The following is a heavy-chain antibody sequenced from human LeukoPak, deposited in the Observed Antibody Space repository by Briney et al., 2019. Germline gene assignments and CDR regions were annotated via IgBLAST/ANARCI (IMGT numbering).Heavy chain of an antibody. V-gene: IGHV3-11*04. D-gene: IGHD3-3*01. CDR2: ISISGGSI. CDR1: GFTFSDYY. CDR3: ARSKLECVHHYYYYMDV. Sequence: PGGSLRLSCAASGFTFSDYYMTWIRQAPGKDLEWVSYISISGGSIYYADSVKGRFTISRDNAKNSLYLQMNSLRAEDTAVYYCARSKLECVHHYYYYMDVCGKGTTVTVSS. J-gene: IGHJ6*03.